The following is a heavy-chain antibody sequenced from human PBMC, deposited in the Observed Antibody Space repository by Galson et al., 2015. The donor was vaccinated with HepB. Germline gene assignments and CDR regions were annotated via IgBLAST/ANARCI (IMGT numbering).Heavy chain of an antibody. CDR1: GFTFSSYN. J-gene: IGHJ6*02. V-gene: IGHV3-48*02. CDR2: ISSGSTGPI. CDR3: ARAPTGYGLDV. Sequence: SLRLSCAASGFTFSSYNMNWVRHAPGKGLEWLSYISSGSTGPIYYADSVKGRFTISRDNAKNSLYLQMNSLRDEDTAVYYCARAPTGYGLDVWGQGTTVTVSS.